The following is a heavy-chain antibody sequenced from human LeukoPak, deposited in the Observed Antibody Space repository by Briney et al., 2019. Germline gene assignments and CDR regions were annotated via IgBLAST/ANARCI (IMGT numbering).Heavy chain of an antibody. V-gene: IGHV3-23*01. CDR3: AKGGELWLSIGSLIGY. CDR1: GFNFRSYW. CDR2: ISGSGGST. Sequence: QPGGSLRLSCATSGFNFRSYWMSWVRQAPGKGLEWGSAISGSGGSTYYADSVKGRFTISRDNSKNTLYLQMNSLRAEDTAVYYCAKGGELWLSIGSLIGYWGQRTLVTVSS. D-gene: IGHD5-18*01. J-gene: IGHJ4*02.